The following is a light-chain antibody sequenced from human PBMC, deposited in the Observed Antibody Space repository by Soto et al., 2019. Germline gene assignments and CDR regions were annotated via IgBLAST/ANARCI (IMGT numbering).Light chain of an antibody. CDR1: SNDVGAYDY. J-gene: IGLJ2*01. V-gene: IGLV2-11*01. CDR2: DVS. CDR3: CSYAGSYTPV. Sequence: QSALTQPRSVSGSPGQSVTISCTGTSNDVGAYDYVSWYQQHPGKAPKLMIYDVSERPSGVPDRFSGSKSGNTASLTISGLQAEDESAYYCCSYAGSYTPVFGGGTKLTVL.